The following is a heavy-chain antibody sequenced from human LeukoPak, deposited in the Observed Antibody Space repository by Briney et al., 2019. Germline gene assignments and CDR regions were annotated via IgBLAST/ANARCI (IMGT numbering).Heavy chain of an antibody. V-gene: IGHV3-23*01. CDR1: GFTFGSYA. Sequence: GGSLRLSCAASGFTFGSYAMNWVRQAPGKGLEWVSPISGRGDSTYYADPAKGRFTISRDNSKNTLSLQMNSLRAEDTAVYYCAKGKYYYDSGGYRDDAFDIWGQGTMVTVSS. CDR2: ISGRGDST. CDR3: AKGKYYYDSGGYRDDAFDI. D-gene: IGHD3-22*01. J-gene: IGHJ3*02.